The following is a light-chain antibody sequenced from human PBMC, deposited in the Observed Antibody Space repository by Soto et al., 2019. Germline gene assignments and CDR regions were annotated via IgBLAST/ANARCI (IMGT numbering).Light chain of an antibody. CDR2: EVS. Sequence: QSVLTQPPSASGSPGQSVTISCTGTSSDVGGYNYVSWYQQHPGKAPKVMIYEVSKRPSGVPDRISGSKSGNTASLTVSGLQAEDEADYYCSSYAGSNNFGVFGGGTKLTVL. J-gene: IGLJ2*01. CDR3: SSYAGSNNFGV. CDR1: SSDVGGYNY. V-gene: IGLV2-8*01.